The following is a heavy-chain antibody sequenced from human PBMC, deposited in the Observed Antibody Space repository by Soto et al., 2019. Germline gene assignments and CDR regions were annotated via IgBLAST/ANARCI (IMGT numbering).Heavy chain of an antibody. CDR3: ARSVYCSGGSCYSTFDP. CDR1: GGTFSSYT. V-gene: IGHV1-69*02. CDR2: IIPILGIA. Sequence: SVKVSCKASGGTFSSYTISWVRQAPEQGLEWMGRIIPILGIANYAQKFQGRVTITADKSTSTAYMELSSLRSEDTAVYYCARSVYCSGGSCYSTFDPWGQGTLVTVSS. J-gene: IGHJ5*02. D-gene: IGHD2-15*01.